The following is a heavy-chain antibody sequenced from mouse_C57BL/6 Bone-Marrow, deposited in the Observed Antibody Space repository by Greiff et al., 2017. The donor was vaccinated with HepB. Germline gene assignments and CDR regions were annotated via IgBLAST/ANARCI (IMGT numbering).Heavy chain of an antibody. V-gene: IGHV1-42*01. D-gene: IGHD3-2*02. CDR3: ASDSSGYGFAY. Sequence: EVQLQHSGPELVKPGASVKISCKASGYSFTGYYMNWVKQSPEKSLEWIGEINPSTGGTTYNQKFKAKATLTVDKSSSTAYMQLKSLTSEDSAVYYCASDSSGYGFAYWGQGTLVTVSA. CDR1: GYSFTGYY. J-gene: IGHJ3*01. CDR2: INPSTGGT.